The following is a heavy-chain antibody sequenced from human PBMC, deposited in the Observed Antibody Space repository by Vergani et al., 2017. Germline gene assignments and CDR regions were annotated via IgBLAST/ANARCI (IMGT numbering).Heavy chain of an antibody. CDR3: AGLRANYYDSSCYSDY. CDR1: GGSISSSSYS. J-gene: IGHJ4*02. D-gene: IGHD3-22*01. CDR2: IYYSGST. V-gene: IGHV4-39*01. Sequence: QLQLQESGPGLVKPSETLSLTCTVSGGSISSSSYSWGWIRQPPGKGLEWIGSIYYSGSTYYTPSLKSRVTISVDTSKNQFSLKLSSGTASDTAVYYCAGLRANYYDSSCYSDYWGQGTLVTVAS.